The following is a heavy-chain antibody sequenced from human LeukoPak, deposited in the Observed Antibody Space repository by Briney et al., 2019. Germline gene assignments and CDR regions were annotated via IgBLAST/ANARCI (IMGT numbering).Heavy chain of an antibody. CDR3: ARGGSNNY. D-gene: IGHD4-23*01. CDR2: ISFDGKNV. CDR1: GFTFSSSA. Sequence: GRSLRLSCAASGFTFSSSAMHWVRQAPGKGLEWVAVISFDGKNVYYAGSVKGRFTISRDNAKNSLYLQMNSLRAEDTAVYYCARGGSNNYWGQGTLVTVSS. V-gene: IGHV3-30*04. J-gene: IGHJ4*02.